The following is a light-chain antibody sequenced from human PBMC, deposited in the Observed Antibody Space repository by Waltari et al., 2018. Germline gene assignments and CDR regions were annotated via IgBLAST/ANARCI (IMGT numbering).Light chain of an antibody. CDR1: QSVLYSSNNKNY. CDR3: QQYYSTTYT. CDR2: WAS. J-gene: IGKJ2*01. Sequence: DIVMTQSPDSLAVSLGERATINCKSSQSVLYSSNNKNYLAWYQQNPGQPPKLLIYWASTRESGVPDRFSGSGSGTDFTRTISSLQAEDVAIYYCQQYYSTTYTFGQGTNLEIK. V-gene: IGKV4-1*01.